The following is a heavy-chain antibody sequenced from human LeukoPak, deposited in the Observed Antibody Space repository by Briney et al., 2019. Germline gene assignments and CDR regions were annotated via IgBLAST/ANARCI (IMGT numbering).Heavy chain of an antibody. Sequence: ASETLSLTCTVSGGSISSSSYYWGWIRQPPGKGLEWIGSIYYSGSTYYNPSLKSRVTVSVDTSKNQFSLKLSSVTAADTAVYYCARDCSLLWFGEFGPEAFDIWGQGTMVTVSS. CDR2: IYYSGST. CDR1: GGSISSSSYY. V-gene: IGHV4-39*07. D-gene: IGHD3-10*01. CDR3: ARDCSLLWFGEFGPEAFDI. J-gene: IGHJ3*02.